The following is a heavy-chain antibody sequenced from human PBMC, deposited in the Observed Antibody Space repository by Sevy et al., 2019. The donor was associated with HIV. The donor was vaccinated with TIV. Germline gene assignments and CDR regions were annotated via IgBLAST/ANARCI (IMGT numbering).Heavy chain of an antibody. CDR2: VNPRAGNT. Sequence: ASVKVSCKASGDTFTNNYIHWVRPAPGQGLEWMGMVNPRAGNTTYALKFQGRVTMTRETCNSILYMDLSSLRTEDTAVYYCVRADPGQHFDSWGQGTLVTVS. CDR1: GDTFTNNY. V-gene: IGHV1-46*01. J-gene: IGHJ4*02. CDR3: VRADPGQHFDS.